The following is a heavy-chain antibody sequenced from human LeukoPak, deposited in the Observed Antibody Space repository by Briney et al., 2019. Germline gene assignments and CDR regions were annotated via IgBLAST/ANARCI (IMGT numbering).Heavy chain of an antibody. CDR2: FDPEDGDT. V-gene: IGHV1-24*01. Sequence: ASVKVSCKVSGYTLTELSMHWVRQAPGKGLEWMGGFDPEDGDTIYAQKFQGRVTMTEDTSTDTDYMDLSSLRSEDTAVYYCATGRYYDSSGYYAFDYWGQGTLVTVSS. CDR1: GYTLTELS. CDR3: ATGRYYDSSGYYAFDY. J-gene: IGHJ4*02. D-gene: IGHD3-22*01.